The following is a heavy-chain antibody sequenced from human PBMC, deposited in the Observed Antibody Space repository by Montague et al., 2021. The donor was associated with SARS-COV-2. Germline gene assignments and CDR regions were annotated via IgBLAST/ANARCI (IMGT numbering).Heavy chain of an antibody. J-gene: IGHJ4*02. Sequence: SLRLSCAASGFTFDDYAMHWVRQAPGKGLEWVSRMSFNSGYIDYADSVKGRFTISRDNAKSSLYLQMNGLTPEDTALYYCAKDVGYSGIYRADYFDHWGRGTLVTVSS. D-gene: IGHD1-26*01. CDR1: GFTFDDYA. CDR2: MSFNSGYI. V-gene: IGHV3-9*01. CDR3: AKDVGYSGIYRADYFDH.